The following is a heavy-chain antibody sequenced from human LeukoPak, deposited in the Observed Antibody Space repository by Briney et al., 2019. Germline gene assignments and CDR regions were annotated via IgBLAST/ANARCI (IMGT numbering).Heavy chain of an antibody. D-gene: IGHD4-23*01. Sequence: ASVKVSCKASGGTFSSYAISWVRQAPGQGLEWMGWINPNSGGTNYAQKFQGRVTMTRDTSISTAYMELSRLRSDDTAVYYCARVRGTDYGGNSEVRAFDIWGQGTMVTVSS. V-gene: IGHV1-2*02. CDR3: ARVRGTDYGGNSEVRAFDI. J-gene: IGHJ3*02. CDR2: INPNSGGT. CDR1: GGTFSSYA.